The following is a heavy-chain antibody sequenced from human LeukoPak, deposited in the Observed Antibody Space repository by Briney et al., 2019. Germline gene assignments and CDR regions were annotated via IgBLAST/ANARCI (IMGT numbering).Heavy chain of an antibody. V-gene: IGHV4-38-2*02. Sequence: SETLSLTCTVSGYSISSGYYWGWIRQPPGKGLEWIGSIYHSGSTYYNPSLKSRVTISVDTSKNQFSLKLSSVTAADTAVYYCARVRYVWSGYYFSDRWFDPWGQGTLVTVSS. CDR2: IYHSGST. CDR1: GYSISSGYY. D-gene: IGHD3-3*01. J-gene: IGHJ5*02. CDR3: ARVRYVWSGYYFSDRWFDP.